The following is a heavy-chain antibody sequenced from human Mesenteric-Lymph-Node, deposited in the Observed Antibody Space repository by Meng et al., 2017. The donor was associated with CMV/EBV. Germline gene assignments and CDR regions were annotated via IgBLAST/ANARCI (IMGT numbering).Heavy chain of an antibody. J-gene: IGHJ6*02. CDR1: GDSISSYY. V-gene: IGHV4-59*01. Sequence: SETLSLTCAVSGDSISSYYWGWIRQPPGKGLEWIGHIYYSGTTNYSPSLKSRVTISVDTSKHQFSLKVTSLTAADTAVYYCAREDDYYGMDVWGQGTTVTVSS. CDR3: AREDDYYGMDV. CDR2: IYYSGTT. D-gene: IGHD5-24*01.